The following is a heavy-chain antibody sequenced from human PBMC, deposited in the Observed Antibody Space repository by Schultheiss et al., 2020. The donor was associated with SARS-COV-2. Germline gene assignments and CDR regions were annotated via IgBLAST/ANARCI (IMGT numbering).Heavy chain of an antibody. CDR3: ARGSSSGWQPYWYFDL. CDR2: INESGTT. V-gene: IGHV4-34*01. J-gene: IGHJ2*01. Sequence: SQTLSLTCAVYGGSISGYYWGWIRQPPGKGLEWIGEINESGTTNHSPSLKSRVTISLDTSKNQVSLRLSSVTAADTAVYYCARGSSSGWQPYWYFDLWGRGTLVTVSS. D-gene: IGHD6-19*01. CDR1: GGSISGYY.